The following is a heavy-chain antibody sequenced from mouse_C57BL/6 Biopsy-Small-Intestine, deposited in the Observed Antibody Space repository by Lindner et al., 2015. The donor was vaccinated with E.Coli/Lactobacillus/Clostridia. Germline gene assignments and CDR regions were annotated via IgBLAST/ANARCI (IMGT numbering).Heavy chain of an antibody. Sequence: VKVSCKASGGTFISYIINWVRQAPGQGPEWMGKINPSSGRINYAPKFQGRVTFTADKSTGTADMELSSLRSEDTAVYYCARGRELTAIVGSSFDLWGQGTMVTVSS. V-gene: IGHV1-53*01. CDR3: ARGRELTAIVGSSFDL. CDR2: INPSSGRI. CDR1: GGTFISYI. D-gene: IGHD1-3*01. J-gene: IGHJ1*01.